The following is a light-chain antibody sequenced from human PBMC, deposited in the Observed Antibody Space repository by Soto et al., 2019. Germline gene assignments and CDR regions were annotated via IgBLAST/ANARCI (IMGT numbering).Light chain of an antibody. Sequence: EIVLTQTTATLSLSPGERATLSCRASQSVSSYLAWYQQKPGQAPRLLIYDASNRATGIPARFSGSGSGTDFTLTISSLDPEDFAVYYCLPGQYWHPITSGHG. V-gene: IGKV3-11*01. J-gene: IGKJ5*01. CDR2: DAS. CDR3: LPGQYWHPIT. CDR1: QSVSSY.